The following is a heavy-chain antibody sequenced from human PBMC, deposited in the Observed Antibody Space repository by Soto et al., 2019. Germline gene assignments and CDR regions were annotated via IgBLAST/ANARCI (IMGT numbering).Heavy chain of an antibody. V-gene: IGHV1-69*02. J-gene: IGHJ4*02. CDR2: IIPILGIA. CDR3: ARAHQLPEGVYFDY. Sequence: SVKVSCNASGGTFSSYTISWVRQAPGQGLEWMGRIIPILGIANYAQKFQGRVTITADKSTSTAYMELSSLRSEDTAVYYCARAHQLPEGVYFDYWGQGTLVTVSS. D-gene: IGHD2-2*01. CDR1: GGTFSSYT.